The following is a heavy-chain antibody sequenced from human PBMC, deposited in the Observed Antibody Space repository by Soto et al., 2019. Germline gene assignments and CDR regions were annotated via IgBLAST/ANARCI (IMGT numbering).Heavy chain of an antibody. CDR2: INPSGGST. Sequence: ASVKVSCKASGYTFTSYYMHWVRQAPGQGLDWMGIINPSGGSTSYAQKFQGRVTMTRDTSTSTVYMELSSLRSEDTAVYYCARVLGYSYGYGYYYYGMDVWGQGTTVTVSS. J-gene: IGHJ6*02. V-gene: IGHV1-46*03. CDR3: ARVLGYSYGYGYYYYGMDV. CDR1: GYTFTSYY. D-gene: IGHD5-18*01.